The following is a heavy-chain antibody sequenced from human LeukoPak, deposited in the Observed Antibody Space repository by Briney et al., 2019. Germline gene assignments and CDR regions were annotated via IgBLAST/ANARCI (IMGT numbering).Heavy chain of an antibody. CDR3: ARERSSGYYFDY. CDR2: IYYSGST. Sequence: SQTLSLTCTVSGGSISSGGYCWSWIRQHPGKGLEWIGYIYYSGSTYYNPSLKSRVTISVDTSKNQFSLKLSSVTAADTAVYYCARERSSGYYFDYWGQGTLVTVSS. V-gene: IGHV4-31*03. J-gene: IGHJ4*02. D-gene: IGHD6-19*01. CDR1: GGSISSGGYC.